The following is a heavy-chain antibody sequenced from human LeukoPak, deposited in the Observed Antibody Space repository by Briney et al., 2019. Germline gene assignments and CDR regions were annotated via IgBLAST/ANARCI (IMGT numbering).Heavy chain of an antibody. CDR1: GGSISSGSYY. D-gene: IGHD6-13*01. J-gene: IGHJ5*02. Sequence: PSETLSLTCTVSGGSISSGSYYWSWIRQPAGKGLEWIGRIYTSGSTNYNPSLKSRVTISVDTSKNQFSLKLSSVTAADTAVYYCARAGQQLADNWFDPWGQGTLVTVSS. CDR3: ARAGQQLADNWFDP. V-gene: IGHV4-61*02. CDR2: IYTSGST.